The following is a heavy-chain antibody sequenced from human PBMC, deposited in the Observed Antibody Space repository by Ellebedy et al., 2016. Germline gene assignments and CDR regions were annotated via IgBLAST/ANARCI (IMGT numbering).Heavy chain of an antibody. D-gene: IGHD2-15*01. V-gene: IGHV3-72*01. CDR2: TRNKANSYTT. Sequence: GESLKISXAASGFTFSDHYMDWVRQAPGKGLEWVGRTRNKANSYTTEYAASVKGRFTISRDDSKNSLYLQMNSLKTEDTAVYYCARGIVVVVAATGNYYYYGMDVWGQGTTVTVSS. CDR3: ARGIVVVVAATGNYYYYGMDV. J-gene: IGHJ6*02. CDR1: GFTFSDHY.